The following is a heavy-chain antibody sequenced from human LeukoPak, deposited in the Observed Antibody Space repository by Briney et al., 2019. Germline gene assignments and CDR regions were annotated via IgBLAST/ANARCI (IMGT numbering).Heavy chain of an antibody. V-gene: IGHV1-69*05. CDR1: GSTFSSYA. D-gene: IGHD6-19*01. J-gene: IGHJ4*02. Sequence: SSVKVSCKASGSTFSSYAISWVRQAPGQGLEWMGGIIPIFGTANYAQKFQGRVTITTDESTSTAYMELSSLRSEDTAVYYCAGTVAGLYYFDYWGQGTLVTVSS. CDR3: AGTVAGLYYFDY. CDR2: IIPIFGTA.